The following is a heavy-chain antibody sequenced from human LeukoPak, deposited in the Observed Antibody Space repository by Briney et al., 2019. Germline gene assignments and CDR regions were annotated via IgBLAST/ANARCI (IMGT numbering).Heavy chain of an antibody. CDR1: GFTFSDYY. V-gene: IGHV3-11*01. CDR2: ISSSGSTI. D-gene: IGHD3-22*01. J-gene: IGHJ4*02. Sequence: PGGSLRLSCAASGFTFSDYYMSWIRQAPGKGLEWVSYISSSGSTIYYAGSVKGRFTNSRDNARNSLYLQMNSLRAEDRAVYYCAREPYDSSGLEYWGEGTLVTVSS. CDR3: AREPYDSSGLEY.